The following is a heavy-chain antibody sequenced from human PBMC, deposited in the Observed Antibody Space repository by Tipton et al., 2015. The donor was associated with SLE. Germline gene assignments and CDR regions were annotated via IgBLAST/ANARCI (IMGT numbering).Heavy chain of an antibody. CDR1: GYSISSGFY. CDR3: AIRRGGEVLDYYYGMDV. V-gene: IGHV4-38-2*02. CDR2: IYYSGST. J-gene: IGHJ6*02. Sequence: TLSLTCTVSGYSISSGFYWGWIRQPPGKGLEWIGYIYYSGSTYYNPSLKSRVTISVDTSKNQFSLKLSSVTAADTAVYYCAIRRGGEVLDYYYGMDVWGQGTTVTVSS. D-gene: IGHD1-26*01.